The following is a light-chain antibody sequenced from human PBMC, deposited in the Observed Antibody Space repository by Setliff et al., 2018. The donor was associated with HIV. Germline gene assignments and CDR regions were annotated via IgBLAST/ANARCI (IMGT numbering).Light chain of an antibody. V-gene: IGLV7-43*01. CDR2: STS. J-gene: IGLJ1*01. CDR3: LLYYGGAQLGV. Sequence: QAVVTQEPSLTVSPGGTVTLTCASSAEAVTSGYYPNWFQQKPGQAPRALIYSTSNTHSWTPARFSGSLLGGKAALTLSGVQPEDEAEYYCLLYYGGAQLGVFGTGTKVTVL. CDR1: AEAVTSGYY.